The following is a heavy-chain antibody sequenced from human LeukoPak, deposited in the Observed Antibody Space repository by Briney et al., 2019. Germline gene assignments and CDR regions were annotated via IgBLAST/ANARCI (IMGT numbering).Heavy chain of an antibody. CDR2: IWYDGSNK. D-gene: IGHD3-9*01. CDR1: GFTFSSYG. Sequence: GGSLRLSCAASGFTFSSYGMHWVRQAPGKGLEWVAVIWYDGSNKYYADSVKGRFTISRDNSKNTLYQQMNSLRAEDTAVYYCARDPYYDILTGYYYGMDVWGQGTTVTVSS. V-gene: IGHV3-33*01. CDR3: ARDPYYDILTGYYYGMDV. J-gene: IGHJ6*02.